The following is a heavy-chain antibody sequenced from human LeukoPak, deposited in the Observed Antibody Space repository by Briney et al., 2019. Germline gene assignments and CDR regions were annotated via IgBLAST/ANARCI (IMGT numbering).Heavy chain of an antibody. J-gene: IGHJ4*02. D-gene: IGHD3-3*01. CDR2: ISNDGSRK. CDR3: ARDRAWNYFDY. Sequence: GGSLRLSCAPSGYTFSRHGMHWVRQAPGKGLEWVAIISNDGSRKYYAHSVEGRFTISRDNSKNTLYLQMDSLRAEDTAVYYCARDRAWNYFDYWGQGTLVTVSS. V-gene: IGHV3-30*03. CDR1: GYTFSRHG.